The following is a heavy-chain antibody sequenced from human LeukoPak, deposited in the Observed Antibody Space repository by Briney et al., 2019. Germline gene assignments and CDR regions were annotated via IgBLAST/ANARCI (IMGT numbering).Heavy chain of an antibody. CDR1: GFTFSSYS. D-gene: IGHD4-17*01. Sequence: PGGSLRLSCAASGFTFSSYSMNWVRQAPGKGLEWVSSISSSSSYIYYADSVKGRFTISRDNAKNSLYLQMNSLRAEDTAVYYCAREGTVTTGRYYYYYMDVWGKGTMVTVSS. V-gene: IGHV3-21*01. J-gene: IGHJ6*03. CDR3: AREGTVTTGRYYYYYMDV. CDR2: ISSSSSYI.